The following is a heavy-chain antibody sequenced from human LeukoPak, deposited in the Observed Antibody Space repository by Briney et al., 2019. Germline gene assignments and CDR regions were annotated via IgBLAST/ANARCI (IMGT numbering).Heavy chain of an antibody. CDR1: GFTFSSYA. Sequence: GGSLRLSCAASGFTFSSYAMSWVRQAPGKGLEWVSAISGSGGSTYYADSVKGRFTISRDNSKKTLYLQMNSLGAEDTAVYYCAKDVVVVVAATLDYWGQGTLVTVSS. CDR3: AKDVVVVVAATLDY. D-gene: IGHD2-15*01. CDR2: ISGSGGST. V-gene: IGHV3-23*01. J-gene: IGHJ4*02.